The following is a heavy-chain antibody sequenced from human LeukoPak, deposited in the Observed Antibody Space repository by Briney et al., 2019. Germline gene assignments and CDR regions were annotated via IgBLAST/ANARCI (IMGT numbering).Heavy chain of an antibody. J-gene: IGHJ4*02. V-gene: IGHV3-30*03. CDR2: IGHDGADK. CDR3: ARNSDYYDYSPQSV. D-gene: IGHD3-22*01. CDR1: GLTFRTYS. Sequence: GGSLRLSCAASGLTFRTYSMNWVRQAPGKGLEWVALIGHDGADKYYADSVKGRFLISRDNSKNMLFLQMNSLIIEDTAVYYCARNSDYYDYSPQSVWGQGTLVTVSS.